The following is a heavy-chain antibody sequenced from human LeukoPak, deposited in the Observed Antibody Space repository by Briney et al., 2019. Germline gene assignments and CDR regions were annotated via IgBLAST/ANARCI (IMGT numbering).Heavy chain of an antibody. Sequence: SETLSLTCTVSGDSISRYYWSWIRQPPGKGLEWIGYISYSGSTDYNPSLKSRVTISGDTSKNQFSLKLSSVTAADTAVYYCARAYYDSSGLYYFDYWGQGTLVTVSS. CDR3: ARAYYDSSGLYYFDY. CDR2: ISYSGST. CDR1: GDSISRYY. V-gene: IGHV4-59*01. D-gene: IGHD3-22*01. J-gene: IGHJ4*02.